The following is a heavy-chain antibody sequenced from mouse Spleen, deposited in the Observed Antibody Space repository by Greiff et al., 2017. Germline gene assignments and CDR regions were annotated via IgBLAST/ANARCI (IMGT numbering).Heavy chain of an antibody. J-gene: IGHJ4*01. CDR2: IYIGNGYT. CDR3: ARGGYYGSSYHAMDY. Sequence: KMSCKTSGYTFTSYGINWVKQRPGQGLEWIGYIYIGNGYTEYNEKFKGKATLTSDTSSSTAYMQLSSLTSEDSAIYFCARGGYYGSSYHAMDYWGQGTSVTVSS. CDR1: GYTFTSYG. V-gene: IGHV1-58*01. D-gene: IGHD1-1*01.